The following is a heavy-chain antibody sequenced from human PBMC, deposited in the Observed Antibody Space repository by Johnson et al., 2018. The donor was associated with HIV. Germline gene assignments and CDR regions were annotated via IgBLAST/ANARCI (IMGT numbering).Heavy chain of an antibody. CDR3: ARTSCNGARCLGYDPFDV. D-gene: IGHD2-8*01. V-gene: IGHV3-74*02. Sequence: MLLVESGGGLVQPGGSLRLSCAASGFTFSSYWMSWVRQAPGKGLVWVSRINGDGSRLTYADSVKGRFTIARDNAKNTLYLELKSLRSEDTAVYYCARTSCNGARCLGYDPFDVWGQGAMVTVSS. CDR2: INGDGSRL. J-gene: IGHJ3*01. CDR1: GFTFSSYW.